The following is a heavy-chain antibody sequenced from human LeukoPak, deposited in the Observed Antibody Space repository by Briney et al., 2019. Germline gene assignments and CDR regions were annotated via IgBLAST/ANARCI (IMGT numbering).Heavy chain of an antibody. Sequence: GGSLRLSCAASGFTFSSYSMNWVRQAPGKGLEWVSAISGSGGSTYYADSVKGRFTISRDNSKNTLYLQMNSLRAEDTAVYYCANIPRITMVQGVIPDYWGQGTLVTVSS. CDR1: GFTFSSYS. CDR2: ISGSGGST. D-gene: IGHD3-10*01. V-gene: IGHV3-23*01. CDR3: ANIPRITMVQGVIPDY. J-gene: IGHJ4*02.